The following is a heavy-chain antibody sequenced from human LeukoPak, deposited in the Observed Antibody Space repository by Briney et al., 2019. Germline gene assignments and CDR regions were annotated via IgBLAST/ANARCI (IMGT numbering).Heavy chain of an antibody. V-gene: IGHV4-30-4*01. J-gene: IGHJ6*02. D-gene: IGHD3-10*01. CDR2: THSSGNT. Sequence: PSETLSLTCTASGGSVSSGDYYWIWIRQPPGKGLGWIGYTHSSGNTFYNPTLKSRTTISVDPSQNHFSLRLTSVTAADSAVFYCAATFGSDSYYYYYYGMAVWGQGTSVTVS. CDR1: GGSVSSGDYY. CDR3: AATFGSDSYYYYYYGMAV.